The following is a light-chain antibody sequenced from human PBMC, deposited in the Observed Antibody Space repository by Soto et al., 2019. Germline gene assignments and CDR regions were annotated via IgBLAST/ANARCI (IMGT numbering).Light chain of an antibody. Sequence: DIQLTQSPFFLSASVGDRFRITCRASQGISNFLVWYQQKPGGAPKSLIYAASTLQSGVPSRFSGSGSGTEFSLTITSLQPEDFATYYCQQLFDSPITFGQGTRLEIK. J-gene: IGKJ5*01. CDR2: AAS. V-gene: IGKV1-9*01. CDR1: QGISNF. CDR3: QQLFDSPIT.